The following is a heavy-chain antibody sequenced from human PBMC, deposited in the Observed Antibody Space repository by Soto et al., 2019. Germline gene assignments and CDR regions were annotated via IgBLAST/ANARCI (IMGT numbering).Heavy chain of an antibody. V-gene: IGHV3-74*01. CDR3: ARGGVTYGGLIVY. Sequence: GGSLRLSCAASGFTVSVSWMHWMRQAPGKGLVWVSHINSDGSTTNYADSVKGRFTISRDNTKNTLYLQMHSLRAEDTAVYYCARGGVTYGGLIVYWGQGTLVTVSS. CDR2: INSDGSTT. CDR1: GFTVSVSW. D-gene: IGHD3-10*01. J-gene: IGHJ4*02.